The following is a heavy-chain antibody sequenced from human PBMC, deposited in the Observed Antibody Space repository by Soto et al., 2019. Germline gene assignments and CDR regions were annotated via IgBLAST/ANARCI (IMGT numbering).Heavy chain of an antibody. Sequence: GGSLRLSCAASGFTFDDYAMHWVRQAPGKGLEWVSGISWNSGSIGYADSVKGRFTISRDNAKNSLYLQMNSLRAEDTALYYCAKDFFIAVAGTDAFDIWGQGTMVTVSS. J-gene: IGHJ3*02. CDR2: ISWNSGSI. D-gene: IGHD6-19*01. CDR1: GFTFDDYA. V-gene: IGHV3-9*01. CDR3: AKDFFIAVAGTDAFDI.